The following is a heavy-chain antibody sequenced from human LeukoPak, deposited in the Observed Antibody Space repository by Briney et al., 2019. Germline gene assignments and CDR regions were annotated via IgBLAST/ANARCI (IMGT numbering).Heavy chain of an antibody. CDR1: GFTFSSYA. CDR3: AKRAARLSARPNAKEYYFDY. Sequence: QSGGSLRLSCAASGFTFSSYAMSWVRQAPGKGLEWVSAISGSGGSTYYADSVKGRFTISRDNSKNTLYLQMNSLRAEDTAVYYCAKRAARLSARPNAKEYYFDYWGHGTLVTVSS. V-gene: IGHV3-23*01. CDR2: ISGSGGST. J-gene: IGHJ4*01. D-gene: IGHD6-6*01.